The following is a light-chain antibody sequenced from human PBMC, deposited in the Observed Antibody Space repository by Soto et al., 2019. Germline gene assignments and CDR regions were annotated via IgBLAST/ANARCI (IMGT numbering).Light chain of an antibody. CDR2: AAS. Sequence: DIQMTKSPSSLSASVGDRVTITCRASQGIRNDLTWYQQKPGKAPKRLIYAASSLQSGVPSRFSGTGSGTEFTLTINSLQPEDFATYYCLQHNSLPLTFGQGTKLEIK. J-gene: IGKJ2*01. V-gene: IGKV1-17*01. CDR1: QGIRND. CDR3: LQHNSLPLT.